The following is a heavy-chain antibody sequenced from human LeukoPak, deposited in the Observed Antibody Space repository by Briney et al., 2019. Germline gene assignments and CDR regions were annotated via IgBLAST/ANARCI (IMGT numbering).Heavy chain of an antibody. D-gene: IGHD3-22*01. J-gene: IGHJ4*02. CDR2: INHSGST. CDR3: ARGQNYYDSSGYYLASGYFDY. V-gene: IGHV4-39*07. CDR1: GGSISSSSYY. Sequence: PSETLSLTCTVSGGSISSSSYYWSWIRQPPGTGLEWIGEINHSGSTNYNPSLKSRVTISVDTSKNQFSLKLSSVTAADTAVYYCARGQNYYDSSGYYLASGYFDYWGQGTLVTVSS.